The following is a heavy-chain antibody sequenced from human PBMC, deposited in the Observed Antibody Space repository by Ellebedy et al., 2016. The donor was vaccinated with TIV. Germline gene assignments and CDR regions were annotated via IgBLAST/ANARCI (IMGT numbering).Heavy chain of an antibody. CDR3: ARDWGRAAVL. V-gene: IGHV4-59*11. CDR2: IYYSGST. CDR1: GDPITGSHC. D-gene: IGHD3-16*01. J-gene: IGHJ4*02. Sequence: GSLRLXXAVSGDPITGSHCWSWIRQSPGKGLEWIGYIYYSGSTNYNPSLKSRVTISVDTSKNQFSLRLSSVTAADTAVYYCARDWGRAAVLWGQGTLVTVSS.